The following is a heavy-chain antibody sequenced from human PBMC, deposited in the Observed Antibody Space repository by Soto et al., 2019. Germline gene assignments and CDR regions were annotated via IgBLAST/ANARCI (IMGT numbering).Heavy chain of an antibody. CDR1: GASISSDY. CDR3: ARDAPRYNPYCCCDCYSYHYYHNAV. D-gene: IGHD2-21*01. V-gene: IGHV4-59*12. Sequence: SETLSLTCSVSGASISSDYWSWIRQPPEKGLEWIGYMHHSGTANYNPSLKSRVTISVDTSKNQFSLKLNSVTAADTAVYYCARDAPRYNPYCCCDCYSYHYYHNAVWGKGTTVTGS. CDR2: MHHSGTA. J-gene: IGHJ6*03.